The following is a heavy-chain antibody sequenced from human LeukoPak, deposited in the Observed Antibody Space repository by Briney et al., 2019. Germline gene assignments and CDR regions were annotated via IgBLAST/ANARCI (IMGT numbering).Heavy chain of an antibody. CDR2: IYYSGST. V-gene: IGHV4-39*01. CDR3: ARHSTGAASPFDY. J-gene: IGHJ4*02. CDR1: GGSISSSSYY. D-gene: IGHD1-26*01. Sequence: PSETLSLTCTVSGGSISSSSYYWGWIRQPPGKGLEWIGSIYYSGSTYYNPSLKSRVTISVDTSKDQFSLKLSSVNAADTAVYYCARHSTGAASPFDYWGQGTLVTVSS.